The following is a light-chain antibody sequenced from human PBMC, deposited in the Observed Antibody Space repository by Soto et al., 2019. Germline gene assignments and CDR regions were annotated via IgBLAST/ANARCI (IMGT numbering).Light chain of an antibody. CDR1: QSVSSTF. CDR2: AAS. V-gene: IGKV3-20*01. J-gene: IGKJ1*01. Sequence: EIVLTQSPGTLSLSPGERASLSCRASQSVSSTFLAWYQQKPGQAPRLLIYAASTRATGIPDRFSGSGSGTAFTLTISRLEPEDFEVYYCQQHGSLLWTFGQGTKVEIK. CDR3: QQHGSLLWT.